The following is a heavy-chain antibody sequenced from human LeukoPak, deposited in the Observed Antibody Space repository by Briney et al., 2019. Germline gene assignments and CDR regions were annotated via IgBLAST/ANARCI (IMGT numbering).Heavy chain of an antibody. CDR1: GYTFTGYY. J-gene: IGHJ4*02. D-gene: IGHD6-19*01. CDR3: ARGSSSGWYWDFDY. CDR2: INPNSGGT. V-gene: IGHV1-2*02. Sequence: ASVKVSCKASGYTFTGYYMHWVRQAPGQGLEWMGWINPNSGGTNYAQKFQGRVTMTRDTSISTAYMELSRLRSDDTAVYYCARGSSSGWYWDFDYWGQGTLVTVSS.